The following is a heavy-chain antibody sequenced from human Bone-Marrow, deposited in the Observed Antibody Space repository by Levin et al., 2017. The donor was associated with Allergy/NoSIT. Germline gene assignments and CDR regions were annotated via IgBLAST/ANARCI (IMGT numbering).Heavy chain of an antibody. J-gene: IGHJ6*02. D-gene: IGHD5-18*01. CDR3: AKDRPPNQDTAIRTSYYYYGMDV. V-gene: IGHV3-30*18. CDR2: ISYDGSNK. Sequence: GESLKISCAASGFTFSSYGMHWVRQAPGKGLEWVAVISYDGSNKYYADSVKGRFTISRDNSKNTLYLQMNSLRAEDTAVYYCAKDRPPNQDTAIRTSYYYYGMDVWGQGTTVTVSS. CDR1: GFTFSSYG.